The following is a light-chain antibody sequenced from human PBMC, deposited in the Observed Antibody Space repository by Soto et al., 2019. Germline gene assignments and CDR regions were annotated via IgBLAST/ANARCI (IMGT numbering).Light chain of an antibody. Sequence: DIQMTQSPSTLAASVGDRVTITCRASQSISSWLAWYQQKPGKAPKLLIFQASSLKSGVPSRFSGSGSATEYTLTICSLQNDDFATYYCEDYISSSGLTFGGGTKVEIK. J-gene: IGKJ4*01. CDR3: EDYISSSGLT. V-gene: IGKV1-5*03. CDR2: QAS. CDR1: QSISSW.